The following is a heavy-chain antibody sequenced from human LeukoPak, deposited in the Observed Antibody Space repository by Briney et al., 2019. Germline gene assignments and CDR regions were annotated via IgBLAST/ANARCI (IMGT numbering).Heavy chain of an antibody. CDR2: FSYSGST. Sequence: PSETLSLTCTVSGGSITSDYWSWIRQSPGKGLEWIGYFSYSGSTHYSPSLTSRVAISVDTSRNQFSLKLKSVTAADTAMYYCARADESLVYGMDVWGQGTTVTVSS. CDR1: GGSITSDY. CDR3: ARADESLVYGMDV. V-gene: IGHV4-59*08. J-gene: IGHJ6*02.